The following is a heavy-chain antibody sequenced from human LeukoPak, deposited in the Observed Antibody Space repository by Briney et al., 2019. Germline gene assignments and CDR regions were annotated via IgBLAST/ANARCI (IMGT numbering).Heavy chain of an antibody. V-gene: IGHV4-4*07. CDR1: GGSISSYY. D-gene: IGHD3-3*01. Sequence: SETLSLTCTVSGGSISSYYWSWIRQPAEKGLEWIGRIYISGSSNYNPSLKSRVTISVDKSKNQFSLKLSSVTAADTAVYYCVTGYYEPFDNWGQGTLVTVSS. J-gene: IGHJ4*02. CDR3: VTGYYEPFDN. CDR2: IYISGSS.